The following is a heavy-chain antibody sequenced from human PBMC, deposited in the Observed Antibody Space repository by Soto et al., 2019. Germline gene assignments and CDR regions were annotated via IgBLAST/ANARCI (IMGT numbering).Heavy chain of an antibody. CDR3: ARARITTRGDDFDL. D-gene: IGHD3-3*01. CDR1: GGTFSTYI. CDR2: IIPIPDIT. J-gene: IGHJ3*01. Sequence: QVQLVQSGAEVKKPGSSVKVSCKAPGGTFSTYIISWVRQAPGQGLEWMGRIIPIPDITNYAQKFQGRVSITAHKSTRTAYMELSSLRSEDTGVYYCARARITTRGDDFDLCGQGTMVTGSS. V-gene: IGHV1-69*02.